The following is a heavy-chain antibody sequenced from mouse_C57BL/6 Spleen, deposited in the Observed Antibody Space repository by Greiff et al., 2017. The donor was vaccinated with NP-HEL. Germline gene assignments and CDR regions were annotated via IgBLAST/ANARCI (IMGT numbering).Heavy chain of an antibody. V-gene: IGHV5-17*01. CDR1: GFTFSDYG. D-gene: IGHD2-4*01. CDR3: ARGGTFYDYLYYAMDY. J-gene: IGHJ4*01. CDR2: ISSGSSTI. Sequence: EVMLVESGGGLVKPGGSLKLSCAASGFTFSDYGMHWVRQAPEKGLEWVAYISSGSSTIYYADTVKGRFTISRDNAKNTLFLQMTSLRSEDTAMYYCARGGTFYDYLYYAMDYWGQGTSVTVSS.